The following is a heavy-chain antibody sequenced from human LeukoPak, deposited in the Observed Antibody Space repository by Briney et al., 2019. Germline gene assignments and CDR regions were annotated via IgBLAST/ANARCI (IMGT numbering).Heavy chain of an antibody. CDR1: GYTFSSYT. V-gene: IGHV3-21*01. Sequence: GGSLRLSCAASGYTFSSYTMTWVRQAPGKGLEWVSSISRSGDYIFYADSVRGRFAISRDNAKNSLYLQMTSLRAEDTAVYYCAKDRLVGGSDRHPLDYRGQGTLVTVSS. CDR2: ISRSGDYI. D-gene: IGHD1-26*01. CDR3: AKDRLVGGSDRHPLDY. J-gene: IGHJ4*02.